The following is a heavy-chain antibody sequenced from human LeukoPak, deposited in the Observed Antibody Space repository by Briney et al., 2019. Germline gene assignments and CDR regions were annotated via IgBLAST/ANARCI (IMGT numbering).Heavy chain of an antibody. CDR2: VTPIFGTA. CDR1: GGTFSRFT. Sequence: SVKVSCKASGGTFSRFTISWVRRAPGQGFEWMGGVTPIFGTANFAQRFQGRVSITADESTSTAFMELSSLRSEGTAVYYCAREWGLESSGFYYAYWGQGTLVTVSS. V-gene: IGHV1-69*13. D-gene: IGHD3-22*01. J-gene: IGHJ4*02. CDR3: AREWGLESSGFYYAY.